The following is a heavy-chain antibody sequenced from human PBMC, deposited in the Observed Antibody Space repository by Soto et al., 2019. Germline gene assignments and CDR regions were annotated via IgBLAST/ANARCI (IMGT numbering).Heavy chain of an antibody. Sequence: GESLKISCHGSGYTFFSFWIVWVRQVPGKGLEWVGRIDPGDSSATYSPTFQGHVTISADGSTRSAYLQWRSLRASDTAIYFCARRYCSRADCYSDSWGQGSLVTAPQ. CDR2: IDPGDSSA. J-gene: IGHJ4*02. CDR3: ARRYCSRADCYSDS. D-gene: IGHD2-2*01. V-gene: IGHV5-10-1*01. CDR1: GYTFFSFW.